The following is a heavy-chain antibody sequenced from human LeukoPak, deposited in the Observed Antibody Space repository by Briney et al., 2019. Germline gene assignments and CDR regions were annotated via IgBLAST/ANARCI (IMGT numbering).Heavy chain of an antibody. CDR3: ARGLAAAGTFDY. Sequence: SETLSLTCTVSGGSISSYYWSWIRQPPGKGLEWIGYLYYSGSTNYNPSLKSRVTISVDTSKNQFSLKLSSVTAADTAVDYCARGLAAAGTFDYWGQGTLVTVSS. V-gene: IGHV4-59*01. J-gene: IGHJ4*02. D-gene: IGHD6-13*01. CDR1: GGSISSYY. CDR2: LYYSGST.